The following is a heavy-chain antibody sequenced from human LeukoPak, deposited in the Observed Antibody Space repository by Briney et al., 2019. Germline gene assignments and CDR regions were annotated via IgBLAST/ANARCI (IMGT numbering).Heavy chain of an antibody. Sequence: PGGSLRLSCAASGCTFDDYGMSWVRQAPGKGLEWVSGINWSGGRTGYADSLKGRFTISRDNAKNTLYLQMNSLRDEDTALYYCARDLTTSDNWGQGTLVTVSS. J-gene: IGHJ4*02. CDR1: GCTFDDYG. CDR3: ARDLTTSDN. CDR2: INWSGGRT. V-gene: IGHV3-20*04. D-gene: IGHD1/OR15-1a*01.